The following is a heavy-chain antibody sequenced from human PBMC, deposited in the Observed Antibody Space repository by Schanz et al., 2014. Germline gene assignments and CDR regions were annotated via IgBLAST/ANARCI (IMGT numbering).Heavy chain of an antibody. CDR1: GYTFTSYS. CDR2: ISPYTGNT. D-gene: IGHD4-17*01. CDR3: ATLDYADSVS. V-gene: IGHV1-18*04. Sequence: QVQLVQSGAEVKKPGASVKVSCKASGYTFTSYSMHWVRQAPGQGLEWMGWISPYTGNTHYFDKMEGRVTMTTDTSTSTAYMELNSLNSDDTAVYYCATLDYADSVSWGQGTLVTVSS. J-gene: IGHJ5*02.